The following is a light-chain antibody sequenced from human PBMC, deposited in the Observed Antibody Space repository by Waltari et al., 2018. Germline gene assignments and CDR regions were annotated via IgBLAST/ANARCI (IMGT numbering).Light chain of an antibody. CDR2: EVS. CDR3: SSYAASNNSV. Sequence: QSSLTQPPSASGSPGQSVTISCTGPSSDVGGYNYVSWYQQTPGKAPKLMIYEVSKRPSGVPDRFSGSKSGNAASLTVSGLQAEDEADYYCSSYAASNNSVFGGGTKLTVL. CDR1: SSDVGGYNY. V-gene: IGLV2-8*01. J-gene: IGLJ2*01.